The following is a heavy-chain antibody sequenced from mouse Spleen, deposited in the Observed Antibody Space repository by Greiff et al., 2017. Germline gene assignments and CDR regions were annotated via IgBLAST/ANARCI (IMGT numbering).Heavy chain of an antibody. D-gene: IGHD3-1*01. CDR3: TGSSGYGYYAMDY. CDR1: GYTFTSYW. Sequence: EVQLQQSGTVLARPGASVKMSCKASGYTFTSYWMHWVKQRPGQGLEWIGAIYPGNSDTSYNQKFKGKAKLTAVTSTSTAYMELSSLTNEDSAVYYCTGSSGYGYYAMDYWGQGTSVTVSS. CDR2: IYPGNSDT. V-gene: IGHV1-5*01. J-gene: IGHJ4*01.